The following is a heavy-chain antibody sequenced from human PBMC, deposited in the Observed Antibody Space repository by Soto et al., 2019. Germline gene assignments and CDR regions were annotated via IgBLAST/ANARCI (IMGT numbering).Heavy chain of an antibody. D-gene: IGHD2-21*02. CDR1: GFTFSNAW. V-gene: IGHV3-15*01. Sequence: GGSLRLSCAASGFTFSNAWMSWVRQAPGKGLEWVGRIKSKTDGSTTDYAATVKGRFTISRDDSKNTLYLKMNSLTTEDTAVYYCTTYMMGAHAGVDCYDAFDIWGQGTMVTVSS. CDR2: IKSKTDGSTT. CDR3: TTYMMGAHAGVDCYDAFDI. J-gene: IGHJ3*02.